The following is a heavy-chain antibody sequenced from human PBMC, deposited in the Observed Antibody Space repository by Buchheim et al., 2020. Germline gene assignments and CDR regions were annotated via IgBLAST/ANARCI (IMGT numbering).Heavy chain of an antibody. D-gene: IGHD3-22*01. Sequence: QVQLVESGGGVVQPGRSLRLSCAASGFTFSSYGMHWVRQAPGKGLEWVAVISYVGSNKYYADSVKGRFTISRDNSKNTLYLQMNSLRAEDTAVYYCAKVSYDSSGYVDYWGQGTL. J-gene: IGHJ4*02. CDR3: AKVSYDSSGYVDY. CDR1: GFTFSSYG. CDR2: ISYVGSNK. V-gene: IGHV3-30*18.